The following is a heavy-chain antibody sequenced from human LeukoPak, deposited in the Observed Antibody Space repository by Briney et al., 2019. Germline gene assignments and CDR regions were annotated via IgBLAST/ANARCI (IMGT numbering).Heavy chain of an antibody. V-gene: IGHV4-30-4*08. CDR1: GGSISSGDYY. J-gene: IGHJ5*02. Sequence: SQTLSLTCTVSGGSISSGDYYWSWIRQPPGKGLEWIGYIYYSGSTYYNPSLRRRVTISVDTSKNQFSLKLRSVTAADTAVYYCARETTVRCSGGSCSAIRWFGPWGQGTLVTVSS. CDR2: IYYSGST. D-gene: IGHD2-15*01. CDR3: ARETTVRCSGGSCSAIRWFGP.